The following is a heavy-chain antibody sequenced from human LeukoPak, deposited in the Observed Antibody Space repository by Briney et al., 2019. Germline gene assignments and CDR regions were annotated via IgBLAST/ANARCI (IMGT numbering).Heavy chain of an antibody. CDR1: GFTFDDYA. CDR3: AKDTLPGAAGGYFDY. CDR2: ISWNSGSI. Sequence: GRSLRLSCAASGFTFDDYAMHWVRQAPGKGLEWVSGISWNSGSIGYADSVKGRFTISRDNAKNSLYLQMNSLRAEDTALYYCAKDTLPGAAGGYFDYWGQGTLVTVSS. D-gene: IGHD3-16*01. J-gene: IGHJ4*02. V-gene: IGHV3-9*01.